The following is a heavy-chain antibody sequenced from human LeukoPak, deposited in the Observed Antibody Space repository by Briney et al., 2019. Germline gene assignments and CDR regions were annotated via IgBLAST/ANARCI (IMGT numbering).Heavy chain of an antibody. V-gene: IGHV3-21*01. J-gene: IGHJ4*02. Sequence: GGSLRLSCAASGFTFSSYEMNWVRQAPGKGLEWVSSISSSSSYIYYADSVKGRFTISRDNAKNSLYLQMNSLRAEDTAVYYCASNSLWFGEAFDYWGQGTLVTVSS. CDR3: ASNSLWFGEAFDY. CDR2: ISSSSSYI. CDR1: GFTFSSYE. D-gene: IGHD3-10*01.